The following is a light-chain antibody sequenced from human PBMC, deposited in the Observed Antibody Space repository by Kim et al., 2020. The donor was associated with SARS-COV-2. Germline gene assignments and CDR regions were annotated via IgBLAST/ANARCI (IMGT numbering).Light chain of an antibody. CDR2: WAS. V-gene: IGKV4-1*01. J-gene: IGKJ2*01. CDR3: QQYLSTPYT. Sequence: ATINCKSSQSVLYNSNNRNYLAWYQQKPGQPPKLLIYWASTRESGVPDRFSGSGSATDFTLTISSLQAEDVAVYYCQQYLSTPYTFGQGTKLEI. CDR1: QSVLYNSNNRNY.